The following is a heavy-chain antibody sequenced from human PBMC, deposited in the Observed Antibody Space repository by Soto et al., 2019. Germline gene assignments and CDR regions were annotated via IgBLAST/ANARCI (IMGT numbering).Heavy chain of an antibody. CDR2: IYHSGST. V-gene: IGHV4-30-2*01. J-gene: IGHJ6*02. Sequence: PSETLSLTCAVSGGSISSGGYSWSWIRQPPGKGLEWIGYIYHSGSTYYNPSLKSRVTISVDRSKNQFSLKLSSVTAADTAVYYCARATGIAAAGYYYYGMDVWGQGTTVTVSS. CDR1: GGSISSGGYS. CDR3: ARATGIAAAGYYYYGMDV. D-gene: IGHD6-13*01.